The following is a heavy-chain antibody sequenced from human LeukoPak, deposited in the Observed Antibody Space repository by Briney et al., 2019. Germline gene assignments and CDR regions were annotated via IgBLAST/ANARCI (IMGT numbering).Heavy chain of an antibody. CDR3: AKARLVSGYYFDY. J-gene: IGHJ4*02. V-gene: IGHV3-23*01. CDR2: ISGSGGST. CDR1: GFTFSSYA. D-gene: IGHD6-19*01. Sequence: VGSLRLSCAASGFTFSSYAMSWVRQAPGKGLEWVSAISGSGGSTYYADSVKGRFTISRDNSKNTLYLQMNSLRAEDTAVYYCAKARLVSGYYFDYWGQGTLVTVSS.